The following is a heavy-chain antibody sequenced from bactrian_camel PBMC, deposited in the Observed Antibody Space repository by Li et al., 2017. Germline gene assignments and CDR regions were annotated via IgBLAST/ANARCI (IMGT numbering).Heavy chain of an antibody. CDR1: GYISSCMG. Sequence: HVQLVESGGGSVQAGGSLRLSCKVSGYISSCMGWFRHPPENKNPGKEREGIAVLDRDGSTTYVNSVKGRFTISQDNAKNTLYLQMNSLKTEDTAVYYCAAEDPGPGGYCYTGYWGQGTQVTVS. J-gene: IGHJ4*01. CDR2: LDRDGST. CDR3: AAEDPGPGGYCYTGY. D-gene: IGHD2*01. V-gene: IGHV3S53*01.